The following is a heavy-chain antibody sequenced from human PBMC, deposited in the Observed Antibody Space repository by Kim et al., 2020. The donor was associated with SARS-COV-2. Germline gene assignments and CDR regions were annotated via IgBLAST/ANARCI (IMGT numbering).Heavy chain of an antibody. CDR3: AVQWLAIDY. D-gene: IGHD6-19*01. CDR1: GGSISSSSYY. CDR2: IYYSGST. V-gene: IGHV4-39*01. J-gene: IGHJ4*02. Sequence: SETLSLTCTVSGGSISSSSYYWGWIRQPPGKGLEWIGSIYYSGSTYYNPSLKSRVTISVDTSKNQFSLKLSSVTAADTAVYYCAVQWLAIDYWGQGTLVTVSS.